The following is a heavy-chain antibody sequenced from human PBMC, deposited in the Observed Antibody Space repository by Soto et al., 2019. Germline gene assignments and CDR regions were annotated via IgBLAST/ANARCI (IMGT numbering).Heavy chain of an antibody. CDR3: QVISGDDAFDI. J-gene: IGHJ3*02. V-gene: IGHV3-23*01. Sequence: PGGSLRLSCAASGFTFSSYAMSWVRQAPGKGLEWVSAISGNGGSTYYAEYVKGRFTISRDNAKNTLYLQMNSLRAEDTAVYYCQVISGDDAFDIWGQGTMVTVSS. D-gene: IGHD3-10*01. CDR1: GFTFSSYA. CDR2: ISGNGGST.